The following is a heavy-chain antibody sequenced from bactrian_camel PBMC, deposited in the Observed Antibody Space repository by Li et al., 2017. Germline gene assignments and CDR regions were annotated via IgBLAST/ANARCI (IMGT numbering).Heavy chain of an antibody. Sequence: HVQLVESGGGSVQAGGSLTLRCAGSGYKYGFSRPCLAWFRQAPGAKRELVSTIDTDGTTTYLEDVKGRFTISQDKAKNAMYLQMNSLKTEDTAAYSCAAFGGGDCPISGYEGQGTQVTVS. D-gene: IGHD2*01. CDR1: GYKYGFSRP. CDR2: IDTDGTT. J-gene: IGHJ4*01. V-gene: IGHV3S53*01.